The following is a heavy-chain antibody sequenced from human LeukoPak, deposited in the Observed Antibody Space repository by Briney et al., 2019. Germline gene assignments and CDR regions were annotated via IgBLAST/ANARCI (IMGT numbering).Heavy chain of an antibody. CDR1: GGSISSAGYY. V-gene: IGHV4-31*03. J-gene: IGHJ3*02. Sequence: SETLSLTCTVSGGSISSAGYYWSWIRHHPGKGLEYIGYIYYSGTTNYNPSLTSRVTISVDTSNNQFSLKLSSVTAADTAVYYCALVYCSSTRCYIGAFDIWGQGTMVTASS. D-gene: IGHD2-2*02. CDR2: IYYSGTT. CDR3: ALVYCSSTRCYIGAFDI.